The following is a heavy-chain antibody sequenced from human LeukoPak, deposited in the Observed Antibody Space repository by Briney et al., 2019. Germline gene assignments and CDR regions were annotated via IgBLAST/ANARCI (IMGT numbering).Heavy chain of an antibody. V-gene: IGHV3-9*01. CDR1: GFTFDDYA. CDR2: ISWNSGSI. J-gene: IGHJ6*02. Sequence: GGSLRLSCAASGFTFDDYAMHWVRQAPGKGLEWVSGISWNSGSIGYADSVKGRFTISRDNAKNSLYLQMNSLRAEDTALYYCAKARNADGMDVWGQGTTVTVSS. CDR3: AKARNADGMDV.